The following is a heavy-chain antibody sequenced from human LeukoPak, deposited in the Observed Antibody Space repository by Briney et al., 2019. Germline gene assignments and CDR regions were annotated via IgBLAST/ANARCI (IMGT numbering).Heavy chain of an antibody. D-gene: IGHD5-24*01. V-gene: IGHV3-30-3*01. CDR1: GFTFSRSA. Sequence: PGRSLRLSCAASGFTFSRSAMHWVRQAPGKGLEWVAIFSYDGSNKFYSDSVRGRFTISRDNSKNTMFLQMNSLRAEDTAVYYCAKRRDGFDFWGQGTMVTVSS. CDR3: AKRRDGFDF. CDR2: FSYDGSNK. J-gene: IGHJ3*01.